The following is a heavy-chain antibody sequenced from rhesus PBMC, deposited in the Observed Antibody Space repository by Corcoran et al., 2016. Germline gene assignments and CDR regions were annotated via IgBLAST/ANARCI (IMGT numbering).Heavy chain of an antibody. V-gene: IGHV4S19*01. Sequence: QVQLQESGPGLVKPSETLSLTCAVSGGSISSSNWWSWIRQPPGKGLEWIGYISGSSGSTYYNPSLKCRVTISKDTSKNQFSLKLSSVTAADTAVYYCARDERRQLGLDYWGQGVLVTVSS. CDR2: ISGSSGST. CDR1: GGSISSSNW. J-gene: IGHJ4*01. D-gene: IGHD6-25*01. CDR3: ARDERRQLGLDY.